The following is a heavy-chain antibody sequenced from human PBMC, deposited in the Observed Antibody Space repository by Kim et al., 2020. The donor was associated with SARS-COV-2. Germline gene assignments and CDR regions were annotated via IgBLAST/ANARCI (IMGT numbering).Heavy chain of an antibody. CDR2: INSDGSDT. CDR1: GFTFSTYW. D-gene: IGHD1-20*01. J-gene: IGHJ4*02. V-gene: IGHV3-74*01. Sequence: GGSLRLSCAASGFTFSTYWMHWVRQAPGKGLVWVSRINSDGSDTTYADSVKGRFTFSRDNAKNILYLQMNSLRAEDTAVYYCARLTVRGYYLDYWGQGTL. CDR3: ARLTVRGYYLDY.